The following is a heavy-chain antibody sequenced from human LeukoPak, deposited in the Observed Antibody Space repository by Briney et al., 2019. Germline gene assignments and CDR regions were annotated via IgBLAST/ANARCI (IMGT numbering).Heavy chain of an antibody. J-gene: IGHJ4*02. V-gene: IGHV3-48*01. CDR2: ISSSSSTI. CDR1: GFTFSSYS. CDR3: ARGFFEEWLFFDY. Sequence: GGSLRLSCAASGFTFSSYSMNWVRQAPGKGLEWVSYISSSSSTIYYADSVKGRFTISRDNAKNSLYLQMNSLRAEDTAVYYCARGFFEEWLFFDYWGQGTLSPSPQ. D-gene: IGHD3-3*01.